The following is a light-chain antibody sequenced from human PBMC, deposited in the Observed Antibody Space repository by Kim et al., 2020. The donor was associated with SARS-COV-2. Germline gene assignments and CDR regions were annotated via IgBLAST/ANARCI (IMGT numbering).Light chain of an antibody. V-gene: IGKV1-5*01. Sequence: ASIGDRVTVTCRASERISSWLAWYQKKPGKAPKVVIYDASILESGVPSRFSGSGSGTEFTLTISSLQPDDFATYYCQQYNSYPWTFGQETKVDIK. CDR3: QQYNSYPWT. CDR1: ERISSW. CDR2: DAS. J-gene: IGKJ1*01.